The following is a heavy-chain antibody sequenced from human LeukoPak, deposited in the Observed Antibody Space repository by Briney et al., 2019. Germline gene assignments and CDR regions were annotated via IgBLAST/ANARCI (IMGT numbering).Heavy chain of an antibody. CDR2: ISGSGGST. D-gene: IGHD7-27*01. CDR3: AKDRDLTGDRKPGYFDC. V-gene: IGHV3-23*01. J-gene: IGHJ4*02. Sequence: GGSLRLSCAASGFTLSSFAMSWFRQAPGKGLKWVSAISGSGGSTYYTDSVKGWFAISRDNSKNTLYLQMNSLRADDTAVYYCAKDRDLTGDRKPGYFDCWGRGTLVTVSS. CDR1: GFTLSSFA.